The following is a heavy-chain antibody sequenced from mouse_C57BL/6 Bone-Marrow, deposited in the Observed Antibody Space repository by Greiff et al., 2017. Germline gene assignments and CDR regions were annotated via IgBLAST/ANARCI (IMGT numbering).Heavy chain of an antibody. V-gene: IGHV5-9*01. D-gene: IGHD1-1*01. CDR1: GFTFSSYT. J-gene: IGHJ1*03. CDR3: SRQVTTVLATKYFDV. CDR2: ISGGGGNT. Sequence: EVKLMESGGGLVKPGGSLKLSCAASGFTFSSYTMSWVRQTPEKRLQWVAAISGGGGNTSYPDSVKGRFTISRDNDKNILYLQMSSVRSEDTALYYCSRQVTTVLATKYFDVWGTGTTVTVAS.